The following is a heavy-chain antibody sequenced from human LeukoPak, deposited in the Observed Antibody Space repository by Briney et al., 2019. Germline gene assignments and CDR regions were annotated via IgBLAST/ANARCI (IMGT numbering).Heavy chain of an antibody. Sequence: PSETLSLTCTVSGGSISSGSYYWGWIRQPPGKGLEWIGSIYYSGSTYYNPSLKSRVTISVDTSKNQFSLKLSSVTAADTAVYYCARGNVEMPPHPMYYFDYWGQGTLVTVSS. D-gene: IGHD5-24*01. CDR3: ARGNVEMPPHPMYYFDY. CDR2: IYYSGST. CDR1: GGSISSGSYY. J-gene: IGHJ4*02. V-gene: IGHV4-39*01.